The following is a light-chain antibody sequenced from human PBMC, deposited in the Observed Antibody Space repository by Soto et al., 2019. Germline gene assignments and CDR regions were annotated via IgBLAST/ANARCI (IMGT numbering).Light chain of an antibody. CDR2: GAS. Sequence: EIVMTQSPATLSVSPCERATLSCRASQSVNIYLAWYQQKPGQAPRLLIFGASSRATGIPARFSGSGSGTEFNLTISSLQSEDFAVYFCQQYDDWLRLTFGGGTKVDIK. V-gene: IGKV3D-15*01. CDR1: QSVNIY. CDR3: QQYDDWLRLT. J-gene: IGKJ4*01.